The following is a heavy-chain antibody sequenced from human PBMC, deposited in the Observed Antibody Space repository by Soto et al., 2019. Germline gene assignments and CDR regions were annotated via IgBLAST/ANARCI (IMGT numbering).Heavy chain of an antibody. D-gene: IGHD1-26*01. CDR2: IHSDGSST. CDR3: ARGDRGAFDL. V-gene: IGHV3-74*01. J-gene: IGHJ3*01. CDR1: GFTFIYYW. Sequence: ELQLVESGGGLVRPGGSLRLSCAASGFTFIYYWMHWVRQAPGKGLVWVSRIHSDGSSTTYADFVKGRFIISRDNARNTVDLQMNSVRVEDTAVYYCARGDRGAFDLWGQGTVVTVSS.